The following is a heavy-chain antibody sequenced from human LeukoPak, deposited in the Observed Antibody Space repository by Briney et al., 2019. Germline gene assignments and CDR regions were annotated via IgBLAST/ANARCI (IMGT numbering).Heavy chain of an antibody. CDR2: IIPILGIA. CDR1: GGTFSSYT. J-gene: IGHJ4*02. D-gene: IGHD1-26*01. Sequence: SVKVSCKASGGTFSSYTISWVRQAPGQGLEWMGRIIPILGIANYAQKFQGRVTITADKSTSTAYMELSSLRSEDTAVYSCARDSGGSYYRSTPYWGQGTLVTVSS. V-gene: IGHV1-69*04. CDR3: ARDSGGSYYRSTPY.